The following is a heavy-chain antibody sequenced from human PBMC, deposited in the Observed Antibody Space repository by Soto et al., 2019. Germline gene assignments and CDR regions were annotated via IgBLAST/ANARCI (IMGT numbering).Heavy chain of an antibody. V-gene: IGHV3-15*07. D-gene: IGHD1-26*01. J-gene: IGHJ4*01. CDR3: RTDSYSDMLVVRLDN. CDR1: GFTFSNAW. CDR2: IKSKIDGGTT. Sequence: EVQLVESGGGLVNPGGSLRLSCVGSGFTFSNAWINWVRQAPGKGLEWVGRIKSKIDGGTTYFAAPVKGRFAISRDDSKNIEYMQTNSLKIDDSAVYYCRTDSYSDMLVVRLDNWGHGTLVTVSS.